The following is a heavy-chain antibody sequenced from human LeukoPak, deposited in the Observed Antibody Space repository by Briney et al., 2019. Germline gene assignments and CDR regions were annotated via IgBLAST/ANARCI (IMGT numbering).Heavy chain of an antibody. D-gene: IGHD3-3*01. CDR2: IGSVSSTT. CDR3: ARSSRVTIFGAASENDY. V-gene: IGHV3-48*01. Sequence: GGSLRLSCAASGFTFSSFGMNWVRQPPGKGLEWISNIGSVSSTTYYADSVKGRFTISRDNAKNSLYSQMNSLRAEDTAVYYCARSSRVTIFGAASENDYWGQGTLVTVSS. CDR1: GFTFSSFG. J-gene: IGHJ4*02.